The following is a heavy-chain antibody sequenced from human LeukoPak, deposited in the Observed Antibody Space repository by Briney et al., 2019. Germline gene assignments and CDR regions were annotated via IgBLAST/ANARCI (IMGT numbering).Heavy chain of an antibody. CDR1: GFTVSSNY. Sequence: PGGSLRLSCAASGFTVSSNYMSWVRQAPGKGLEWVSVIYSGGSTYYADSVKGRFTISRDNSKNTLYLQMNSLRAEDTAVYYCANMFYDFWSGRYYYYGMDVWGQGTTVTVSS. D-gene: IGHD3-3*01. J-gene: IGHJ6*02. CDR3: ANMFYDFWSGRYYYYGMDV. CDR2: IYSGGST. V-gene: IGHV3-53*01.